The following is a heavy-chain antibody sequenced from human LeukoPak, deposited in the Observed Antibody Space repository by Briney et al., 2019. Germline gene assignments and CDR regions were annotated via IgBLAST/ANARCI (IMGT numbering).Heavy chain of an antibody. CDR1: GFSFDDYA. V-gene: IGHV3-9*01. Sequence: GTSLRLSCAASGFSFDDYAMHWVRQAPGKGLEWVSGISWNSGNIAYADSVKGRFTISRDNAKNSLYLQMNRLRPEDTALYYCAKDLQDSGWYYFKYWGQGTLVTVSS. J-gene: IGHJ4*02. CDR3: AKDLQDSGWYYFKY. D-gene: IGHD6-19*01. CDR2: ISWNSGNI.